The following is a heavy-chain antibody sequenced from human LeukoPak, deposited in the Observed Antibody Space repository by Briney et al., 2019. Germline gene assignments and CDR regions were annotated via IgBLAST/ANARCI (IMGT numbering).Heavy chain of an antibody. D-gene: IGHD6-19*01. CDR2: ISWNSGSI. J-gene: IGHJ4*02. V-gene: IGHV3-9*01. Sequence: ALRLSCAASGFTFDDYAMHWVRQAPGKGLEWVSGISWNSGSIGYADSVKGRFTISRDNAKNSLYLQMNSLRSDDTAVYYCARVLNHSSGWYVGYWGQGTLVTVSS. CDR3: ARVLNHSSGWYVGY. CDR1: GFTFDDYA.